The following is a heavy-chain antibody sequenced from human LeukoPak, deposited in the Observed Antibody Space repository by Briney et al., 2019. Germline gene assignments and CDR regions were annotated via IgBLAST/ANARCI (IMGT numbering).Heavy chain of an antibody. Sequence: GGSLRLSCAAAGFTFITSWMHWVRQAPGKGLVWVSRVESNGRNTIYADSVKGRFTISRDNRKNTLYLQMNSLRAEDTATYYGTRDESAYNFDYWGQGTLVTVSS. V-gene: IGHV3-74*01. CDR3: TRDESAYNFDY. D-gene: IGHD5-24*01. CDR2: VESNGRNT. J-gene: IGHJ4*02. CDR1: GFTFITSW.